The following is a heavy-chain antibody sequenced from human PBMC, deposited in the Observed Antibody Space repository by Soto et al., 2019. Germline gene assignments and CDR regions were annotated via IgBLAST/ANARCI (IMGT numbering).Heavy chain of an antibody. D-gene: IGHD2-15*01. CDR2: IIPIFGTA. CDR1: GGTFSSYA. J-gene: IGHJ6*02. CDR3: AIVALYYSYYYGMDV. Sequence: SVNVSCKASGGTFSSYAISWVRQAPGQGLEWMGGIIPIFGTANYAQKFQARVTITADESTSTAYMELSSLRSEDTAVYYCAIVALYYSYYYGMDVWGQGTTVSVS. V-gene: IGHV1-69*13.